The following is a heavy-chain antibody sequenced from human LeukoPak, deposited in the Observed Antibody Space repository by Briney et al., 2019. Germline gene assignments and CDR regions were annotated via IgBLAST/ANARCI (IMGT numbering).Heavy chain of an antibody. V-gene: IGHV4-30-4*01. Sequence: SQTLSLTCTVSGGSISSGDYYWSWLRQPPGKGLEWIGYIYYTGSTYYNPSLKSRFTISVDTSKNQFSLKLSSVTAADTAVYYCARVGLLWFGEPLDGMDVWGKGTTVTVSS. D-gene: IGHD3-10*01. CDR3: ARVGLLWFGEPLDGMDV. CDR2: IYYTGST. J-gene: IGHJ6*04. CDR1: GGSISSGDYY.